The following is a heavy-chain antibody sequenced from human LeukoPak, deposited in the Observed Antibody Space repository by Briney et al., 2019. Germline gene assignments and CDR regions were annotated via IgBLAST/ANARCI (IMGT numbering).Heavy chain of an antibody. J-gene: IGHJ4*02. V-gene: IGHV3-21*04. CDR1: GFTFSYYS. CDR2: ISSSSGYI. Sequence: SGGSLRLSCAASGFTFSYYSMNWVRQAPGKGLEWVSSISSSSGYIYYADSVKGRFTISRDNSRNTVHLQMDSLRAEDTAVYYCARGSGYSGYGFDYWGQGTLVTVSS. D-gene: IGHD5-12*01. CDR3: ARGSGYSGYGFDY.